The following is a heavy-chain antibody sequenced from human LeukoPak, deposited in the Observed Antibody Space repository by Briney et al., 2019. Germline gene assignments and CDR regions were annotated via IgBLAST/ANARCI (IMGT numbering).Heavy chain of an antibody. Sequence: PSETLSVTCAVYDGSFSAYYCSWIRQPPGKGLEWIGEINHSGSTNYNPSLKSRVTISVDTSKIQFSLKLSSVTAADTAVYYCALKNWNDAGSYYYVDVWGKGTTVAVSS. J-gene: IGHJ6*03. D-gene: IGHD1-1*01. CDR3: ALKNWNDAGSYYYVDV. CDR1: DGSFSAYY. CDR2: INHSGST. V-gene: IGHV4-34*01.